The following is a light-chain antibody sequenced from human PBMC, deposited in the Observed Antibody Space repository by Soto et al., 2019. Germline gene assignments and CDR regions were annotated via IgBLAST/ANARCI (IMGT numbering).Light chain of an antibody. CDR3: QQRSNWPPIT. J-gene: IGKJ5*01. V-gene: IGKV3-11*01. CDR2: DAS. CDR1: QTVNNNY. Sequence: EIVLTQSPDTLSLSPGERATLSCRASQTVNNNYVAWYQQKPGQAPRLLIYDASNRATGIPARFSGSGSGTDFTLTISSLEPEDFAVYYCQQRSNWPPITFGQGTRLEI.